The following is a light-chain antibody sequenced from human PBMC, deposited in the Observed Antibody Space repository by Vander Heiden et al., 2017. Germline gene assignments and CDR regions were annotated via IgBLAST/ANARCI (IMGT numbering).Light chain of an antibody. CDR2: WAS. J-gene: IGKJ5*01. CDR3: QQYDSTPIT. V-gene: IGKV4-1*01. CDR1: QSVLYSSNNKNY. Sequence: DIVMTQSPDSLAVSLGERATINCKSSQSVLYSSNNKNYLAWYQQKPGQPPKLLIDWASTREAGVPDRFSGSGSGTDFTLTISSLQAEDVAVYYCQQYDSTPITFGQGTRLEIK.